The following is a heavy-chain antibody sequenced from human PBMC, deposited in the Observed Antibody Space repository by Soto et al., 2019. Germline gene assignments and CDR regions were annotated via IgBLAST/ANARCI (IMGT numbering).Heavy chain of an antibody. Sequence: SDPLSLKSTVSSGSISSTSYYWAWILHPPGKGLEWIGSIYYSGSTYYNPSLKSRVTISVDTSKNQFSLKLSSVTAADTAVYYCARPYNWNDGNAFDIWGQGTMVTGSS. J-gene: IGHJ3*02. CDR2: IYYSGST. CDR3: ARPYNWNDGNAFDI. V-gene: IGHV4-39*01. CDR1: SGSISSTSYY. D-gene: IGHD1-1*01.